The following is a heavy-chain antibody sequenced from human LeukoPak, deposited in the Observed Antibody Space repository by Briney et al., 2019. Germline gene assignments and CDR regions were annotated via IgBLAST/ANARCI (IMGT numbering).Heavy chain of an antibody. CDR1: GFTVSSYE. Sequence: GGSLRLSCAASGFTVSSYEMNWVRQAPGKGLEWVLHISSSGSIIDYADSVKGRFTISRDNAKNSLYLQMNGLRAEDTAVYYCTRQAGGNWGQGTLVTVSS. CDR3: TRQAGGN. V-gene: IGHV3-48*03. CDR2: ISSSGSII. D-gene: IGHD1-26*01. J-gene: IGHJ4*02.